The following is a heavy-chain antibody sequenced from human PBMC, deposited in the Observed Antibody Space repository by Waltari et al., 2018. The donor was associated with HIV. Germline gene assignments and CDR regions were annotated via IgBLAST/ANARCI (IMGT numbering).Heavy chain of an antibody. Sequence: QVQLVESGGGVVQPGRSLRLSCAASGFTFSSYGMHWVRQAPGKGLEWVAVIWYDRSNKYYADSVKGRFTISRDNSKNTLYLQMNSLRAEDTAVYYCARDESYSSSSSLDYWGQGTLVTVSS. J-gene: IGHJ4*02. CDR1: GFTFSSYG. CDR3: ARDESYSSSSSLDY. CDR2: IWYDRSNK. V-gene: IGHV3-33*01. D-gene: IGHD6-6*01.